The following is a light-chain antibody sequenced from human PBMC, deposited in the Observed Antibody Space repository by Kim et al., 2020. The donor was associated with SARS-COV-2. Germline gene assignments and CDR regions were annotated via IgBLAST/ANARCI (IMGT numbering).Light chain of an antibody. CDR1: QSIGSRS. CDR2: GAS. Sequence: SPGDGAILSCRASQSIGSRSLAWFQQRPGQAPRLLIYGASNRATGTPDRFSGDGSGTDYTLTINRLEPEDFSMYFCQQYGYSPQTFGQGTKVDIK. V-gene: IGKV3-20*01. J-gene: IGKJ1*01. CDR3: QQYGYSPQT.